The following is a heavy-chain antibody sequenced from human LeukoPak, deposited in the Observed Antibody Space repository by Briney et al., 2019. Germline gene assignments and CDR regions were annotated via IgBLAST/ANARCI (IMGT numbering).Heavy chain of an antibody. CDR1: GGSISSGDYY. CDR3: SRDLVAGDAFDI. J-gene: IGHJ3*02. CDR2: IYYSGST. D-gene: IGHD5-12*01. Sequence: SETLSLTCTVSGGSISSGDYYWSWIRQPPGKGLEWIGYIYYSGSTYYNPSLKSRVSISVDTSKNQFSLKLSSVTAADTAVYYCSRDLVAGDAFDIWGQGTMVTVSS. V-gene: IGHV4-30-4*08.